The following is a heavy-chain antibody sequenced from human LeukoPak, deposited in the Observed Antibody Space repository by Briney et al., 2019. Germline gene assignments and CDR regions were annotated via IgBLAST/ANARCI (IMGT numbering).Heavy chain of an antibody. CDR2: IYYSRST. Sequence: SETLSLTCTVSGGSISSSSYYWGWIRQPPGKGLEWNGSIYYSRSTYYNPSLKSRVTISVDTSKNQFSLKLSSVTAADTAVYYCARDLGRTFYYYYMDVWGKGTTVTVSS. V-gene: IGHV4-39*07. CDR1: GGSISSSSYY. D-gene: IGHD3-16*01. J-gene: IGHJ6*03. CDR3: ARDLGRTFYYYYMDV.